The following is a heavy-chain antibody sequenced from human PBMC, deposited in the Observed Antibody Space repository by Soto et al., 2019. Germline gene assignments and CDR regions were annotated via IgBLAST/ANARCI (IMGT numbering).Heavy chain of an antibody. V-gene: IGHV3-30-3*01. J-gene: IGHJ4*02. CDR3: ARGSNHGGFDY. CDR2: ISYDGGNK. Sequence: QVQLVESGGGVVQPGRSLRLSCAASGFSFNNYAMPWVRQAPNKGLEWLALISYDGGNKFYADSVKGRFTISRDNSKNTLYLQMNSLRAEDTAVYYCARGSNHGGFDYWGQGTLVTVSS. D-gene: IGHD4-4*01. CDR1: GFSFNNYA.